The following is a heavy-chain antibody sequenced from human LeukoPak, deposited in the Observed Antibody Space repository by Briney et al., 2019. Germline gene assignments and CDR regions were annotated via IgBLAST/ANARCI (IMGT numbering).Heavy chain of an antibody. CDR3: AKDGRIVVVPAAIPYYFDY. V-gene: IGHV3-30-3*01. D-gene: IGHD2-2*01. Sequence: PGGSLRLSCAASGFTFSSYAMHWVRQAPGKGLEWVAVISYDGSNKYYADSVKGRFTISRDNSKNTLYLQMNSLRAEDTAVYYCAKDGRIVVVPAAIPYYFDYWGQGTLVTVSS. J-gene: IGHJ4*02. CDR1: GFTFSSYA. CDR2: ISYDGSNK.